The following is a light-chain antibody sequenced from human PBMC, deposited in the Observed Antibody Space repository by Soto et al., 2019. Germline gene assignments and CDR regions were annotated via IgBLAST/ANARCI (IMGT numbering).Light chain of an antibody. CDR3: QQYSTSPLT. CDR2: TAS. Sequence: EIVLTQSPGTLSLSPGERATLSCRASQSVTRSYLAWYQQKPGQAPRLLIYTASSRATGIPDRFSGSGSGTDFTLTISRLEPEDSAVYYCQQYSTSPLTFGGGTKVEIK. V-gene: IGKV3-20*01. CDR1: QSVTRSY. J-gene: IGKJ4*01.